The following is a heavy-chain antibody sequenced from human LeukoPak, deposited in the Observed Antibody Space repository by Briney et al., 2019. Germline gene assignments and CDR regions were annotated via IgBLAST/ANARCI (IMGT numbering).Heavy chain of an antibody. CDR2: IYHSGST. V-gene: IGHV4-38-2*01. CDR3: ASLLFVVVPAATSHYYYYYRDD. Sequence: PSETLSLTCAVSGYSISSGYYWGWIRQPPGKGREWIGSIYHSGSTYYNPSLKSRVTISVDTSKNQFSLKLSSVTAADTAVYYCASLLFVVVPAATSHYYYYYRDDWGKGTTVTVSS. D-gene: IGHD2-2*01. J-gene: IGHJ6*03. CDR1: GYSISSGYY.